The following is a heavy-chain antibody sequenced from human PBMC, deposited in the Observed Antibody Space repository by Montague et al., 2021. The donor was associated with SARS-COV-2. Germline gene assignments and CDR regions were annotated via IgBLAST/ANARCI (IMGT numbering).Heavy chain of an antibody. J-gene: IGHJ4*02. Sequence: SETLSLTCTVSGGSISSYYWSWIRQPPGKGLEWIGYIYYSGSTNYNPSLKSRVTISVDTSKNQFSLKLSAVTAADTAVYYCARERYSSGWSIRFDYWGQGTLVTVSS. CDR2: IYYSGST. D-gene: IGHD6-19*01. CDR3: ARERYSSGWSIRFDY. CDR1: GGSISSYY. V-gene: IGHV4-59*13.